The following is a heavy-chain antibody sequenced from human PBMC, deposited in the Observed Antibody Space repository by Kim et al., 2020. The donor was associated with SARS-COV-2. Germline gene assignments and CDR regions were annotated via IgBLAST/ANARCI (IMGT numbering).Heavy chain of an antibody. CDR2: ISSSSSYI. V-gene: IGHV3-21*01. D-gene: IGHD3-22*01. CDR3: ARVSQYYDSSGYYGPFWY. J-gene: IGHJ4*02. CDR1: GFTFSSYS. Sequence: GGSLRLSCAASGFTFSSYSMNWVRQAPGKGLEWVSSISSSSSYIYYADSVKGRFTISRDNAKNSLYLQMNSLRAEDTAVYYCARVSQYYDSSGYYGPFWYWGQGTLVTVSS.